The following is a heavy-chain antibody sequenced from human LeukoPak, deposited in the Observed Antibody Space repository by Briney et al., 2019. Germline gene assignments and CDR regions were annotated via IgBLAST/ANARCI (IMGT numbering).Heavy chain of an antibody. V-gene: IGHV4-30-2*01. CDR3: AAGYYDSSGYYYDY. J-gene: IGHJ4*02. CDR2: IYHSGST. D-gene: IGHD3-22*01. CDR1: GFTFSSYA. Sequence: LRLSCAASGFTFSSYAMSWIRQPPGKGLEWIGYIYHSGSTYYNPSLKSRVTISVDRSKNQFSLKLSSVTAADTAVYYCAAGYYDSSGYYYDYWGQGTLVTVSS.